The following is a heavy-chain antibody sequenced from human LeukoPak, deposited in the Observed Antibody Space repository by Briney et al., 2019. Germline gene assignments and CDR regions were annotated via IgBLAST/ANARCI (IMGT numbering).Heavy chain of an antibody. CDR2: ISISGGTT. Sequence: GGSLRLSCTASAFAFSNHAMSWVRQAPGKGLEWVSSISISGGTTYYADSVKGRFTISRENSKSTLYLQMNNLRADDAAVYYCANEIRPNDYWGQGTLVTVSS. CDR1: AFAFSNHA. V-gene: IGHV3-23*01. J-gene: IGHJ4*02. CDR3: ANEIRPNDY. D-gene: IGHD4-17*01.